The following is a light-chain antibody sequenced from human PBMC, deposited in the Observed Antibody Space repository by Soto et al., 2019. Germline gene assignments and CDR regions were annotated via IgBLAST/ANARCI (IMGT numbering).Light chain of an antibody. CDR2: KAS. V-gene: IGKV1-5*03. CDR3: QQFKDYVWT. J-gene: IGKJ1*01. CDR1: QSISSW. Sequence: IQLTQSPSSLSASVGDRVTITCRASQSISSWLAWYQQKPGRAPKLLIYKASSLESGVPSRFSGSGSGTEFTLIISNLQPDDFATYYCQQFKDYVWTFGQGTKVDI.